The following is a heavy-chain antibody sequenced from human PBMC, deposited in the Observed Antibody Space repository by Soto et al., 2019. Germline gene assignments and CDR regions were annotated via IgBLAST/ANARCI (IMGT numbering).Heavy chain of an antibody. Sequence: EQLVQSGGGLVQPGGSLRRSCAASGFSFSSYDLFWVRQASGKGLEYVSDVSRNGINTYYANSVKGRFTISRDNSKNIMYLQMGTLRAEDMAVYYCAITYYDFDIWGKGTKDIVSS. CDR1: GFSFSSYD. CDR2: VSRNGINT. V-gene: IGHV3-64*01. D-gene: IGHD3-3*01. J-gene: IGHJ6*04. CDR3: AITYYDFDI.